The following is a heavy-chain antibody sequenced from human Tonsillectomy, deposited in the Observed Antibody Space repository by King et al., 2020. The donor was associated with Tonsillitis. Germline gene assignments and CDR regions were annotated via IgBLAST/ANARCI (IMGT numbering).Heavy chain of an antibody. J-gene: IGHJ5*02. CDR1: GFTFSSYA. CDR2: ISYDGSNK. V-gene: IGHV3-30-3*01. D-gene: IGHD3-22*01. Sequence: HVQLVESGGGVVQPGRSLRLSCAASGFTFSSYAMHWVRQAPGKGLEWVAVISYDGSNKYYADSVKGRFTISRDNSKNTLYLQMNSLRAEDTAVYYCAREWLAMGNWFDPWGQGTLVTVSS. CDR3: AREWLAMGNWFDP.